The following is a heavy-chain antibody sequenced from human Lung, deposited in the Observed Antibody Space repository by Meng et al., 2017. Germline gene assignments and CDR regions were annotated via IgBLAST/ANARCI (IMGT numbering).Heavy chain of an antibody. Sequence: QGPVEGSGPGLVKPSGTLSLTCAVSGGSISSDNWWSWVRQPPGKGLEWIGEIYHSGSTNYNPSLKSRITISVDKPKNQFSLTLSSVTAADTAVYYCTKNDFYCLGYWGQGTLVTVSS. D-gene: IGHD2-21*01. CDR1: GGSISSDNW. CDR3: TKNDFYCLGY. CDR2: IYHSGST. V-gene: IGHV4-4*02. J-gene: IGHJ4*02.